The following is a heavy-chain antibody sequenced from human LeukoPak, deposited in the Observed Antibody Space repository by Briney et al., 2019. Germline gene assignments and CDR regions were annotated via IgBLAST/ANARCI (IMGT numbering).Heavy chain of an antibody. CDR2: INPDSGGT. D-gene: IGHD6-13*01. J-gene: IGHJ4*02. CDR3: AKSAARSAAGPYYFDY. V-gene: IGHV1-2*02. CDR1: GYTFSGYY. Sequence: GASVKVSCKASGYTFSGYYLHWVRQAPGQGLEWMGWINPDSGGTKYPQRFQGRVTITRDTSISTAYMELTSLGSDDTAVYYCAKSAARSAAGPYYFDYWGQGALVAVSS.